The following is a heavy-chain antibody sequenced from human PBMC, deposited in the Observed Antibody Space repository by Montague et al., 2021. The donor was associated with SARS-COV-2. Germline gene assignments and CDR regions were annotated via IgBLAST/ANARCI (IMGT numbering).Heavy chain of an antibody. D-gene: IGHD5-18*01. Sequence: SETRSLTCTVSGGSISNSIYYWDWIRQPPGKGPEWIGSIYYTENTYYNPSLKSRATISIDTSKNQFSLKLSSMTAADTAVYYCARPGSGYSYGSGAFDYWGQGTLVTVSS. J-gene: IGHJ4*02. CDR1: GGSISNSIYY. V-gene: IGHV4-39*01. CDR3: ARPGSGYSYGSGAFDY. CDR2: IYYTENT.